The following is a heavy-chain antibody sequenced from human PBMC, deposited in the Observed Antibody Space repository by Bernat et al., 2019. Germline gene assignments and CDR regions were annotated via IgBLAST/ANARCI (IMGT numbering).Heavy chain of an antibody. CDR2: AKNKRDRHTT. V-gene: IGHV3-72*01. J-gene: IGHJ6*02. Sequence: EVQLVESGGGLVQPGESLRLSCAASGFTFSDHHMDWVRQAPGKGLEWVGRAKNKRDRHTTEYAASVKGRFTISRDDSKNTLYLQMNSLETEDTAVYYCTTTCSSTSCYFFQLGVWGQGTTVTVSS. D-gene: IGHD2-2*01. CDR3: TTTCSSTSCYFFQLGV. CDR1: GFTFSDHH.